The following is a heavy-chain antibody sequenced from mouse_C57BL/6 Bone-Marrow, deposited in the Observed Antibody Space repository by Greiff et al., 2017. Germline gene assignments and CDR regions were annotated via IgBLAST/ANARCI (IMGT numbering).Heavy chain of an antibody. J-gene: IGHJ2*01. Sequence: VQLVESGAELVRPGASVKLSCKASGYTFTDYYINWVKQRPGQGLEWIARLYPGSGNTYYNEKFKGKATLTAEKSSSTAYMQLSSLTSEDSAVYFCARWGSYYFDYWGQGTTLTVSS. CDR2: LYPGSGNT. CDR3: ARWGSYYFDY. V-gene: IGHV1-76*01. D-gene: IGHD1-1*02. CDR1: GYTFTDYY.